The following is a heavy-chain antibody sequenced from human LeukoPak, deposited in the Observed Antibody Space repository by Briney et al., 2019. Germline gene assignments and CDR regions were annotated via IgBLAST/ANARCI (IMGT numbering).Heavy chain of an antibody. J-gene: IGHJ4*02. V-gene: IGHV3-30-3*01. CDR1: GFTFSSYA. CDR3: VRDGRYGDYTLY. CDR2: ISYDGGNK. D-gene: IGHD4-17*01. Sequence: GGSLRLSCAASGFTFSSYAMHWVRQTPGKGLEWVAVISYDGGNKYYADSVKGRFTIPRDNSKNTLFLQMNSLRAEDTAVYYCVRDGRYGDYTLYWGQGTLVTVSS.